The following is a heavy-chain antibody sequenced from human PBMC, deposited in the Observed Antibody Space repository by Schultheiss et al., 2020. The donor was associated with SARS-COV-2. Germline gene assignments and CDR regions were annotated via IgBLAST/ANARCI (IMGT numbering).Heavy chain of an antibody. V-gene: IGHV4-59*12. Sequence: SETLSLTCTVSGGSISSYYWSWIRQPPGKGLEWIGYIYYSGSTYYNPSLKSRVTISVDTSKNQFSLKLSSVTAADTAVYYCARTHYYDSSGEYWGQGTLVTVAS. CDR3: ARTHYYDSSGEY. CDR2: IYYSGST. J-gene: IGHJ4*02. D-gene: IGHD3-22*01. CDR1: GGSISSYY.